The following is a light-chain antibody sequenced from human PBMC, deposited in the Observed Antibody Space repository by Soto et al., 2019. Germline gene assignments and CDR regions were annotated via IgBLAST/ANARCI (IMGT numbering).Light chain of an antibody. V-gene: IGKV3-20*01. CDR2: GAS. CDR3: HQYNNWPPWT. Sequence: EIVLTQSPGTLSLSPGERATLSCRASQSVSSNYLTWYQQKPGQAPRLLIYGASSRATGIPDRFSGSGSGTEFTLTISSLQSEDYAVYYCHQYNNWPPWTFGQGTKVDIK. J-gene: IGKJ1*01. CDR1: QSVSSNY.